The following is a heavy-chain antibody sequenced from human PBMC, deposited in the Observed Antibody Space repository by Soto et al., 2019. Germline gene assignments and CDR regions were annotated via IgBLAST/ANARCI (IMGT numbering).Heavy chain of an antibody. Sequence: QVQLVESGGGVVQPGRSLRLSCAASGFTFSSYAMHWVRQAPGKGLEWVAVISYDGSNKYYADSVKGRFTISRDNSKNTLYLQMNSLRAEDTAVYYCARDRYRAWGYYYYGMDVWGQGTTVTVSS. CDR2: ISYDGSNK. CDR1: GFTFSSYA. V-gene: IGHV3-30-3*01. D-gene: IGHD3-16*01. J-gene: IGHJ6*02. CDR3: ARDRYRAWGYYYYGMDV.